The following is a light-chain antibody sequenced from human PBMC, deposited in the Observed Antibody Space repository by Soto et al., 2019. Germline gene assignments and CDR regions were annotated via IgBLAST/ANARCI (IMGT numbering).Light chain of an antibody. J-gene: IGKJ1*01. CDR3: QQYKTYSGT. V-gene: IGKV1-5*01. CDR1: QSISSY. Sequence: DIQMTQSPSSLSASVGDRVTITCRASQSISSYLNWYQQKPGKAPNLLIKDASSLETGVPSRFSGSGFGTEFTLTISSLQPDDFATYYCQQYKTYSGTFGQGTKVDIK. CDR2: DAS.